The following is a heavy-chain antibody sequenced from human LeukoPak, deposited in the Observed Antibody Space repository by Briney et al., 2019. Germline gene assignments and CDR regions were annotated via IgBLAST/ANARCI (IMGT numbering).Heavy chain of an antibody. Sequence: GGSLRLSCAASAFTFSTNGMHWVRQAPGKGLEWVAFIRSDGSNKYYADSVKGRFTISRDNSKNTLYLQMNSLRAEDTAVYYCAKDWGIFYLDYWGQGTLVTVSS. V-gene: IGHV3-30*02. J-gene: IGHJ4*02. CDR2: IRSDGSNK. CDR3: AKDWGIFYLDY. CDR1: AFTFSTNG. D-gene: IGHD3-9*01.